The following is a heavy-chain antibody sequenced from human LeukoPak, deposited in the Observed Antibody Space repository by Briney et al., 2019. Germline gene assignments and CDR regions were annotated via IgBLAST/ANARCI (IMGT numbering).Heavy chain of an antibody. CDR1: GYTFTSYD. V-gene: IGHV1-8*01. D-gene: IGHD3-10*01. Sequence: ASVTVSCKASGYTFTSYDSNGVRQATGQGLEWMGWRNTNSGNTGFAQKFQGRVTMTTNTSISTAYMERSSLRSEDTAVYYCARREYGSGSYHLVYWGQGTLVTASS. CDR3: ARREYGSGSYHLVY. J-gene: IGHJ4*02. CDR2: RNTNSGNT.